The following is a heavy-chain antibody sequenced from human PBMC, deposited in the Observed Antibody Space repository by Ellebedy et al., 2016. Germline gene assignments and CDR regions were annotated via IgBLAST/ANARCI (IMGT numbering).Heavy chain of an antibody. Sequence: GGSLRLXXAASGFTFSSYSMNWVRQAPGKGLEWVSYISSSSSTIYYADSVKGRFTISRDNAKNSLYLQMNSLRAEDTAVYYCAREAEYSGSSNWFDPWGQGTLVTVSS. CDR1: GFTFSSYS. J-gene: IGHJ5*02. D-gene: IGHD1-26*01. V-gene: IGHV3-48*01. CDR2: ISSSSSTI. CDR3: AREAEYSGSSNWFDP.